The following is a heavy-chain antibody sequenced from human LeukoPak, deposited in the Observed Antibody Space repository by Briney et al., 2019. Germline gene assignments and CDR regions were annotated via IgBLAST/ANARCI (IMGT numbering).Heavy chain of an antibody. CDR2: ISFDGTNK. CDR1: GFSFSNYD. D-gene: IGHD2-15*01. CDR3: AKERCSDGSCYSAGEYVDY. Sequence: TGGSLRLSCTTSGFSFSNYDIHWVRQAPGKGLEWVAVISFDGTNKYYADSVKGRFTISRDNSKNTLYLQMNRLRDEDTAVYYCAKERCSDGSCYSAGEYVDYWGQGTLVTVSS. J-gene: IGHJ4*02. V-gene: IGHV3-30*18.